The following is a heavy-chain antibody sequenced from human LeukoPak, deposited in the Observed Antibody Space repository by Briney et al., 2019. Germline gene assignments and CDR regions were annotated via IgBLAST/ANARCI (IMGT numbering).Heavy chain of an antibody. CDR1: GYTFTGYY. CDR3: ARGTLTGFGECFDY. D-gene: IGHD3-10*01. CDR2: INPHSGDT. V-gene: IGHV1-2*04. Sequence: ASVKVSCKASGYTFTGYYMHWVRQAPGEGLEWMGWINPHSGDTNYAQKFQDWVTMTRDTSITTVYMELSSLRSDDTAVYYCARGTLTGFGECFDYWGQGTLVTVSS. J-gene: IGHJ4*02.